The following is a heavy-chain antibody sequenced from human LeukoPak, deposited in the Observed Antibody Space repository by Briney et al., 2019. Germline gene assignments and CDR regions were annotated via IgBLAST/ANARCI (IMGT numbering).Heavy chain of an antibody. CDR3: AKVSLKTDYYYYYYGMGV. CDR1: GFTFSSYA. J-gene: IGHJ6*02. V-gene: IGHV3-23*01. CDR2: ISGSGGST. Sequence: GGSLRLSCAASGFTFSSYAMSWVRQAPGKGLEWVSAISGSGGSTYYADSVKGRFTISRDNSKNTLYLQMNSLRAEDTAVYYCAKVSLKTDYYYYYYGMGVWGQGTTVTVSS. D-gene: IGHD2-21*01.